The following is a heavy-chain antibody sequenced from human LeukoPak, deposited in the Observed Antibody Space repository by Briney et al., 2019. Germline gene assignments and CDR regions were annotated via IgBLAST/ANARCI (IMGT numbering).Heavy chain of an antibody. J-gene: IGHJ4*02. CDR3: ARQGDGGRAFDY. Sequence: SETLSLTCTVSGGSISSSSYYWGWIRQPPGKGLEWIGTIYYSGTTNYKPSLKSRVTISVDTSKNQFSLKLNSVTAAYTAVYYCARQGDGGRAFDYWGQGTLLTVSS. V-gene: IGHV4-39*01. CDR1: GGSISSSSYY. CDR2: IYYSGTT. D-gene: IGHD4-23*01.